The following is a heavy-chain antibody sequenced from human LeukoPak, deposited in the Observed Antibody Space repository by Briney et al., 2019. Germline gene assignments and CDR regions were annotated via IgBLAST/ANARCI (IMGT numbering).Heavy chain of an antibody. Sequence: SETLSLTCTVSGGAISSSNWWSWVRQPPGKGLEWIGEIFHGGSTNYNPSLKSRVTISGDKSRNLISLKLSSVTAADTAVYYCARAVQEYYYDSSGYYYRKNYYYYMDVWGKGTTVTVSS. CDR2: IFHGGST. J-gene: IGHJ6*03. CDR1: GGAISSSNW. D-gene: IGHD3-22*01. CDR3: ARAVQEYYYDSSGYYYRKNYYYYMDV. V-gene: IGHV4-4*02.